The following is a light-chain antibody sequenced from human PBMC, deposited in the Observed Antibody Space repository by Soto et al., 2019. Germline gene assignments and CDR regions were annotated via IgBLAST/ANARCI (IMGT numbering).Light chain of an antibody. J-gene: IGKJ2*01. Sequence: DIVLTQSPLSLPVTPGEAASISCRSSQSLLDSNGYNYMDWYVQKPGQSPQLLIYMRSHRSSGVPDRFSGSGSGTDFTLKISRVEAEDVGVYYCMQSLETSYTFGQGTKLEIK. CDR1: QSLLDSNGYNY. CDR2: MRS. V-gene: IGKV2-28*01. CDR3: MQSLETSYT.